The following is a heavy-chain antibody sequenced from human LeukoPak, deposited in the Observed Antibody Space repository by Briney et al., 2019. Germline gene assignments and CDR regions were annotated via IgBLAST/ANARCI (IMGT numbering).Heavy chain of an antibody. D-gene: IGHD3-3*01. CDR3: ARVWTTRVGGIRFLDRGAFDI. CDR1: GGTFSSYA. CDR2: IIPIFGTA. V-gene: IGHV1-69*05. J-gene: IGHJ3*02. Sequence: VASVKVSCKASGGTFSSYAISWVRQAPGQGLEWTGGIIPIFGTANYAQKLQGRVTITTDEYTSTAYMELSSLRSEDTAVYYCARVWTTRVGGIRFLDRGAFDIWGQGTMVTVSS.